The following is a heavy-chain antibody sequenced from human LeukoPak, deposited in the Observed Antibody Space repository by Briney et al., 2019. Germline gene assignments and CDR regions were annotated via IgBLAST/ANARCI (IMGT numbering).Heavy chain of an antibody. Sequence: GASVKVSCKASGGTFSSYAISWVRQAPGQGLEWMGGIIPIFGTANYAQKFQGRVTMTTDTSTSTAYMELRSLRSDDTAVYYCARESWSTTDYWGQGTLVTVSS. CDR1: GGTFSSYA. CDR3: ARESWSTTDY. CDR2: IIPIFGTA. V-gene: IGHV1-69*05. D-gene: IGHD1-14*01. J-gene: IGHJ4*02.